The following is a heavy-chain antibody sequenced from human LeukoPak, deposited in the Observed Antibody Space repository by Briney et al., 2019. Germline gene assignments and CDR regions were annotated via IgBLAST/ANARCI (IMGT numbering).Heavy chain of an antibody. J-gene: IGHJ4*02. CDR3: ARQEGLYSSGWYGELDY. CDR2: IYYSGST. D-gene: IGHD6-19*01. CDR1: GGSISSYY. V-gene: IGHV4-59*01. Sequence: SETLSLTCTVPGGSISSYYWSWIRQPPGKGLEWIGYIYYSGSTNYNPSLKSRVTISVDTSKNRFSLKLSSVTAADTAVYYCARQEGLYSSGWYGELDYWGQGTLVTVSS.